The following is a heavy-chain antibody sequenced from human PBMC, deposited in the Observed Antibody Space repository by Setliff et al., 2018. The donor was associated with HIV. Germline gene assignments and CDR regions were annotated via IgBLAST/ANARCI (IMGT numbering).Heavy chain of an antibody. CDR2: VDPEDGET. J-gene: IGHJ4*02. CDR3: TTPLDSSGYFGSDYFDY. Sequence: GASVKVSCKASGYTFTSYGISWVRQAPGKGLEWMGRVDPEDGETTYAEKFQGRITITADTSTDTAYLELSSLRSEDSAFYYCTTPLDSSGYFGSDYFDYWGQGALVTVSS. CDR1: GYTFTSYG. D-gene: IGHD3-22*01. V-gene: IGHV1-69-2*01.